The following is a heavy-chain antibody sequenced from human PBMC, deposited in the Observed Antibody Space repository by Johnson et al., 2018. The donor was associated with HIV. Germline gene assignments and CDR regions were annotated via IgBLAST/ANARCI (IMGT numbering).Heavy chain of an antibody. CDR1: GFSFTKAW. V-gene: IGHV3-15*01. D-gene: IGHD3-16*02. Sequence: EVQLVESGGGVVRPGGSLRLSCSVSGFSFTKAWMSWVRQAPGKGLEWVGQIKSTSDGATPVNSSPVIGRFTLSIYDSKNTLYLQMNSLKAEDTAVYYCAKDRRVYYVWGSYRTSDAFDIWGQGTMVTVSS. CDR3: AKDRRVYYVWGSYRTSDAFDI. CDR2: IKSTSDGATP. J-gene: IGHJ3*02.